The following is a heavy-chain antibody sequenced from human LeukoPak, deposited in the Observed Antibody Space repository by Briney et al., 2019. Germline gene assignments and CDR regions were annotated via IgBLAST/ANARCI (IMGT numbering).Heavy chain of an antibody. D-gene: IGHD3-10*01. V-gene: IGHV3-48*03. CDR3: AREWFKTHDY. J-gene: IGHJ4*02. CDR1: AFTFSSYE. Sequence: GGSLRLSCAASAFTFSSYEMNWVRQAPGKGLEWVSYISSSGSTKHYADSVQGRFTISRDNAKNSLYLQMNSLRAEDTAVYYCAREWFKTHDYWGQGTLVTVSS. CDR2: ISSSGSTK.